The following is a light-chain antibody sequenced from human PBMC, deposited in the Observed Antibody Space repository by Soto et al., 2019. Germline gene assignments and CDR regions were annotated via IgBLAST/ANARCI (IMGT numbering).Light chain of an antibody. CDR2: EVS. J-gene: IGLJ3*02. Sequence: QSALTQPASVSGSPGQSITISCTGTSSDVGGYNYVSWYQQHPCKAPKLMIYEVSNRPSGVSNRFSGSKSGNTASLTISGLQAEDEADYYCSSYTSSSTLGVFGGGTKVTVL. CDR3: SSYTSSSTLGV. CDR1: SSDVGGYNY. V-gene: IGLV2-14*01.